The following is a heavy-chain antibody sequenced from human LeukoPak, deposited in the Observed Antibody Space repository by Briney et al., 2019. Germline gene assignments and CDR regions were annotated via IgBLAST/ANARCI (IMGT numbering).Heavy chain of an antibody. V-gene: IGHV3-23*01. D-gene: IGHD4-17*01. CDR3: GRDPNGDYVGAFDF. CDR2: IRGSGDGT. Sequence: GGSLRLSCAASGFTFSNYAMTWVRQAPGKGLEWVSSIRGSGDGTSYADSVKGRFTMSRDNSKNTLYLQMNSLRAEDTAIYYCGRDPNGDYVGAFDFWGQGTLVTVSS. CDR1: GFTFSNYA. J-gene: IGHJ3*01.